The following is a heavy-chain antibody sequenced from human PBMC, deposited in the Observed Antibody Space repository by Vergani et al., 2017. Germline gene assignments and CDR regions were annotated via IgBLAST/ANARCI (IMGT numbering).Heavy chain of an antibody. CDR3: AREGAGYSSSWYRGGFDP. J-gene: IGHJ5*02. Sequence: QVQLQESGPGLVKPSETLSLTCTVPGGSISSYYWSWIRQPPGKGLEWIGYIYYSGSTNYNPSLKSRVTISVDTSKNQFSLKLSSVTAADTPVYYCAREGAGYSSSWYRGGFDPWGQGTLVTVSS. CDR2: IYYSGST. CDR1: GGSISSYY. V-gene: IGHV4-59*01. D-gene: IGHD6-13*01.